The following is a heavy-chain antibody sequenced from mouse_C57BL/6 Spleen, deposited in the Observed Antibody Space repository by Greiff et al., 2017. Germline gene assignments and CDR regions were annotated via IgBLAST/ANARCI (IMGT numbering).Heavy chain of an antibody. D-gene: IGHD2-5*01. J-gene: IGHJ3*01. Sequence: VQLQQSGAELVRPGASVKLSCTASGFNIQDYYMHWVKQRPEQGLEWIGRIDPEDGDTEYAPKFQGKATMTADTSSNTAYLQLSSLTSEDTAVYYCTYYSNSAWFAYWGQGTLVTVSA. CDR2: IDPEDGDT. CDR3: TYYSNSAWFAY. V-gene: IGHV14-1*01. CDR1: GFNIQDYY.